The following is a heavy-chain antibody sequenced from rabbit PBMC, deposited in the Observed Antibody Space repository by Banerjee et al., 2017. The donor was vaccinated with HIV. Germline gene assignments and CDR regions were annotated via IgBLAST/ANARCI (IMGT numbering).Heavy chain of an antibody. CDR2: IVAAGSDTT. J-gene: IGHJ4*01. CDR3: AREYAGYAGYGYDPL. D-gene: IGHD6-1*01. V-gene: IGHV1S45*01. Sequence: QEQLEESGGDLVKPGASLTLTCTASGFSFSSSYWICWVRQAPGMGLEWIACIVAAGSDTTYYASWAKGRFTISKTSSTTVTLQMTSLTAADTATYFCAREYAGYAGYGYDPLWGPGTLVTVS. CDR1: GFSFSSSYW.